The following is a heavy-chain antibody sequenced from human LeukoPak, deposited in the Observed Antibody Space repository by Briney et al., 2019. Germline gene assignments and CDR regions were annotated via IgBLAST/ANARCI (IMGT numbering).Heavy chain of an antibody. J-gene: IGHJ4*02. D-gene: IGHD4-11*01. Sequence: GASVKVSCKASGYTFTSYYMHWVRQAPGRGLEWMGIINPTGGSTSYAQKFQDRITMTRDTSTSTVYMELSSRRSEDMVVYYCATASITGTTRLDYWGQGTLVSVSS. CDR1: GYTFTSYY. CDR2: INPTGGST. V-gene: IGHV1-46*01. CDR3: ATASITGTTRLDY.